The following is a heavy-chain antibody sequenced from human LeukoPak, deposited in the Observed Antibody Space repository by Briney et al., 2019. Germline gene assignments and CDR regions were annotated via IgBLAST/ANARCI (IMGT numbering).Heavy chain of an antibody. Sequence: GASVKVSCKASGYTFSSYSISWVRQAPGQGLEWMGWISAYNGNTIYAQKVKGRDHMTTDTSTSTAYMELRSLKSDDTAVYYCARASYCSDGRCYSDYGGQETGDTVSS. D-gene: IGHD2-15*01. J-gene: IGHJ4*02. CDR1: GYTFSSYS. CDR2: ISAYNGNT. CDR3: ARASYCSDGRCYSDY. V-gene: IGHV1-18*01.